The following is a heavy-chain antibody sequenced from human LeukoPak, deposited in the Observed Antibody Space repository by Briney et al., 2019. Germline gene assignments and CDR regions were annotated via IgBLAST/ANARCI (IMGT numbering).Heavy chain of an antibody. CDR1: GFTFSNAW. CDR2: IKSKTDEGTT. Sequence: GGSLRLSCAASGFTFSNAWMSWVRQSPGKGLQWVGRIKSKTDEGTTDYAAPVKGRFTISRDDSKNTLYLQMNSLKTEDTAVYYCTTESGGGPRYWGQGTLVTVSS. CDR3: TTESGGGPRY. J-gene: IGHJ4*02. V-gene: IGHV3-15*01. D-gene: IGHD2-15*01.